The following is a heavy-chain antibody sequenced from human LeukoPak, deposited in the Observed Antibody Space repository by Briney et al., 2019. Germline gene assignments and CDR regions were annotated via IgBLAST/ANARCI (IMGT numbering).Heavy chain of an antibody. J-gene: IGHJ4*02. V-gene: IGHV4-34*01. D-gene: IGHD3-10*01. CDR3: ARATASGSGRAYDH. CDR2: IHHSGGT. Sequence: PSETLSLTCAVYGESMIGHYWTWIRQPPGKRLEWIGEIHHSGGTNSNPSLKNRLTMSIDVSKNQFSLKLKSVTTADTAVYYCARATASGSGRAYDHWAQGNLVPVSS. CDR1: GESMIGHY.